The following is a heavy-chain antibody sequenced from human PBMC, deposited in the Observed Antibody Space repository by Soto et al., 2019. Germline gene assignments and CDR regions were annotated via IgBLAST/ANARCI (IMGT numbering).Heavy chain of an antibody. D-gene: IGHD1-1*01. V-gene: IGHV4-31*02. Sequence: QVRLQEWGPGLAKPSQTLSLKCSVSGGSITTGGRYWSWIRQLPGKGLEWIGDIYYIGNTYYNASLKRRVTISVEAAKNQFSLKLSSVTAADTAVYYCAQALVFTGGDGFDIWGQGRLVTVSS. J-gene: IGHJ3*02. CDR2: IYYIGNT. CDR3: AQALVFTGGDGFDI. CDR1: GGSITTGGRY.